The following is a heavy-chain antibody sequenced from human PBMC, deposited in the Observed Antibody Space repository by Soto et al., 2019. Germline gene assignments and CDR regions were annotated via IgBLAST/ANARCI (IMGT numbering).Heavy chain of an antibody. D-gene: IGHD6-25*01. CDR3: AIFVAAACGVYY. CDR1: GYAFTSYA. Sequence: ASVKVSCKASGYAFTSYAMHWVRQAPGQRREWMGWINAGNGNTKYSQKFQGRVTITRDTSASTAYMELSSLRSEDTAVYYCAIFVAAACGVYYWGRETLVALCS. V-gene: IGHV1-3*01. J-gene: IGHJ4*02. CDR2: INAGNGNT.